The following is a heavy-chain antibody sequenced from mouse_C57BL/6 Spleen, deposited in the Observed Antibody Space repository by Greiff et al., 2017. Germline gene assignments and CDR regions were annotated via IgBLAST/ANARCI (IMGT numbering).Heavy chain of an antibody. V-gene: IGHV5-9-1*02. CDR2: ISSGGDSI. CDR1: GFTFSSYA. J-gene: IGHJ1*03. Sequence: EVHLVESGEGLVKPGGSLKLSCAASGFTFSSYAMSWVRQTPEKRLEWVAYISSGGDSIDYADTVKGRFTISRDNARNTLYLQMSSLKSEDTAMYYCTRGAGGRYFDVWGTGTTVTVSS. CDR3: TRGAGGRYFDV.